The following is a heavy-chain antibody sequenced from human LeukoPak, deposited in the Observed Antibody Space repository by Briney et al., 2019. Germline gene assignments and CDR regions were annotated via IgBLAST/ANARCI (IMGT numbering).Heavy chain of an antibody. CDR3: ARDARKGYYGSGSYYQY. J-gene: IGHJ4*02. CDR1: GYTFTGYY. CDR2: INPNSGGT. V-gene: IGHV1-2*02. Sequence: ASVKVSCKASGYTFTGYYMHSVRPAPGQGLEWMGWINPNSGGTNYAQKFQGRVTMTRDTSISTAYMELSRLRSDDTAVYYCARDARKGYYGSGSYYQYWGQGTLVTVSS. D-gene: IGHD3-10*01.